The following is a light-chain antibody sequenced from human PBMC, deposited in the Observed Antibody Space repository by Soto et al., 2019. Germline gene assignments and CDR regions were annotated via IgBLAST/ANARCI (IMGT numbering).Light chain of an antibody. CDR2: ATS. CDR3: QQYDNWPYT. J-gene: IGKJ2*01. V-gene: IGKV3-15*01. CDR1: QSVSSN. Sequence: EIVLTQSPATLSVSPGERATLSCRASQSVSSNLAWYQQKPGQAPSLLIHATSTRPTGIPARFSGSGSGTDFTLTISGLQSEDFAVYYCQQYDNWPYTFGQGTKVDI.